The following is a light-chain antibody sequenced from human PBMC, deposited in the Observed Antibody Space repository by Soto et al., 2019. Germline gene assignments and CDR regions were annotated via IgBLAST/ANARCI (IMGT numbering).Light chain of an antibody. V-gene: IGKV1-39*01. CDR3: QQSYSTPLT. CDR1: QSISSY. CDR2: AAS. J-gene: IGKJ4*01. Sequence: DIQMTQSPSSLSASVGDRVTISCRASQSISSYLNWYQQKPGKVPKLLIYAASSLQSGVPSRFSGSGSGTDFTLTISSLQPEDFATYHCQQSYSTPLTFGGGTKVEIK.